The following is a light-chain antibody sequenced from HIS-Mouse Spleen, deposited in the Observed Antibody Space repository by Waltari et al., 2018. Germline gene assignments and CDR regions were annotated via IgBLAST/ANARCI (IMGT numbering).Light chain of an antibody. J-gene: IGLJ3*02. CDR1: SSDVGCYNL. CDR2: EGS. CDR3: CSYAGSSTWV. V-gene: IGLV2-23*01. Sequence: QSALTQPASVSGSPGQSIPLSCTGTSSDVGCYNLVSWYQQHPGKAPKLMIYEGSKRPSGVSNRCSGSKAGNTASLTIAGLQAEDEADYYCCSYAGSSTWVFGGGTKLTVL.